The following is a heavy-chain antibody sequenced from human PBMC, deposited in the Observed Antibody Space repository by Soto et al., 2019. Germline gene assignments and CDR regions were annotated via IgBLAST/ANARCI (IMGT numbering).Heavy chain of an antibody. D-gene: IGHD5-18*01. V-gene: IGHV4-31*03. CDR3: ARDRLMATAGTARHYFGLDV. CDR2: IYYSGNT. CDR1: GGSIRGGGYY. J-gene: IGHJ6*02. Sequence: SETLSLTCTVSGGSIRGGGYYWSWVRQNPRRGLEWIGNIYYSGNTYYNPSLKSRLTISVDTSKNQFSLNLSSVTAADTAVYYCARDRLMATAGTARHYFGLDVWGQGTTVTVSS.